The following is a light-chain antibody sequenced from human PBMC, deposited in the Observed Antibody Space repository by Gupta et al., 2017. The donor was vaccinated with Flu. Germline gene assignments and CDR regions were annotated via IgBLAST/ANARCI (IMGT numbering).Light chain of an antibody. CDR3: PQENNWPYA. J-gene: IGKJ1*01. CDR1: QVVSSD. Sequence: PATLSVSPGERATLSCRASQVVSSDLALYQPKPGPAPRLHSSGASTRATGIPARFSGSGSGTEFTLTLSSLQSEDSAVYDCPQENNWPYAFGQGTKVEIK. V-gene: IGKV3-15*01. CDR2: GAS.